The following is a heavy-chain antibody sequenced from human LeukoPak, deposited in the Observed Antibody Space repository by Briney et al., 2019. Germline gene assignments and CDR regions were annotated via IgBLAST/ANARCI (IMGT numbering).Heavy chain of an antibody. CDR3: ARVYGDYP. CDR2: IIPIFGTA. V-gene: IGHV1-69*05. CDR1: GYTFTSYG. J-gene: IGHJ5*02. D-gene: IGHD4-17*01. Sequence: SVKVSCKASGYTFTSYGISWVRQAPGQGLEWMGGIIPIFGTANYAQKFQGRVTITTDESTSTAYMELSSLRSEDTAVYYCARVYGDYPWGQGTLVTVSS.